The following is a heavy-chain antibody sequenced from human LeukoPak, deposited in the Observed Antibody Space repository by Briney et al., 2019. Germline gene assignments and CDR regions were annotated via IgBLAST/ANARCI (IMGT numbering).Heavy chain of an antibody. CDR1: GGSVGNYY. CDR2: ISHSGSV. CDR3: ARPSYGSGSYYWFDP. Sequence: PSETLSLTCTVSGGSVGNYYWSWIRQSPGKGVEWIGYISHSGSVNYNPSHKSRVTMSVDTSKNQFSLKLSSVTAADTAVYYCARPSYGSGSYYWFDPWGQGTLVTVSS. V-gene: IGHV4-59*02. J-gene: IGHJ5*02. D-gene: IGHD3-10*01.